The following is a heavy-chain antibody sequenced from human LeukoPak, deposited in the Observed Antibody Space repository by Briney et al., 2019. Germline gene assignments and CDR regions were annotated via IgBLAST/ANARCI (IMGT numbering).Heavy chain of an antibody. J-gene: IGHJ6*02. CDR1: GGSISSSSYY. CDR3: ARRTTETVRAAADPYYYYYGMDV. D-gene: IGHD6-13*01. V-gene: IGHV4-39*01. CDR2: IYYSGST. Sequence: SETLSLTCTVSGGSISSSSYYWGCIRQPPGKGLEWIGSIYYSGSTYYNPSLKSRVTISVDASKNQFSLKLSSVTAAATAVYYRARRTTETVRAAADPYYYYYGMDVWGQGPTVTVSS.